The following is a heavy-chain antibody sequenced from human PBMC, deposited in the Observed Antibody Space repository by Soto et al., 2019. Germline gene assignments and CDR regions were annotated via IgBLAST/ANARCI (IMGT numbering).Heavy chain of an antibody. J-gene: IGHJ6*04. CDR3: ARSQQFGYWPRPHYYYGMEV. D-gene: IGHD3-10*01. Sequence: QVQLQESGPVLVKPSQTLPLTCTGSGGSVSSGANYWSWIRQHPEKGLEWIGSIYYRGSTYYNPSLRSRVSISVDTSKNQFSLKLTSVTAADTAVYYCARSQQFGYWPRPHYYYGMEVWGKGTTVTVSS. V-gene: IGHV4-31*03. CDR2: IYYRGST. CDR1: GGSVSSGANY.